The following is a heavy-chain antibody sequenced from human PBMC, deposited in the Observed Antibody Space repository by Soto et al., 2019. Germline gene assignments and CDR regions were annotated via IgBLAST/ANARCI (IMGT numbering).Heavy chain of an antibody. V-gene: IGHV1-69*12. D-gene: IGHD3-10*01. CDR1: GGTFSSYA. CDR3: ARRIRGVEEDWFDP. CDR2: IIPIFGTA. Sequence: VQLVQSGAEVKKPGSSVKVSCKASGGTFSSYAISWVRQAPGQGLEWMGGIIPIFGTANYAQKFQGRVTXXAXEGXSTAYRELSSLRSEDTAVYYCARRIRGVEEDWFDPWGQGTLVTVSS. J-gene: IGHJ5*02.